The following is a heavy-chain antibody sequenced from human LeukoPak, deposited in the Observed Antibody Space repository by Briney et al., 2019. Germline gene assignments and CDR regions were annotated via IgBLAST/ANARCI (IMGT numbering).Heavy chain of an antibody. J-gene: IGHJ6*03. CDR1: GGSISSYY. V-gene: IGHV4-4*07. CDR3: ARDLRYYGSGSYTYYYSYYMDV. Sequence: SETLSLTCTVSGGSISSYYWSWIRQPAGKGLEWIGRIYTSGSTNYNPSLKSRVTMSVDTSKNQFSLKLSSVTAADTAVYYCARDLRYYGSGSYTYYYSYYMDVWGKGTPVTVSS. CDR2: IYTSGST. D-gene: IGHD3-10*01.